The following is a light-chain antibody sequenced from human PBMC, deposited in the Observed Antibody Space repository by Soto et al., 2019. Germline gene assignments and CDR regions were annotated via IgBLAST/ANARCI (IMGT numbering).Light chain of an antibody. CDR3: QQYNNWPWT. Sequence: EIVLTQSQGPLSLSPWARPPLPCRASQSVSSSYLAWYQQKPGQAPRLLIYGASSRATGIPARFSGSGSGTDFSLTISSLEPGDLAVYYCQQYNNWPWTFGQGTKVDI. J-gene: IGKJ1*01. V-gene: IGKV3-20*01. CDR1: QSVSSSY. CDR2: GAS.